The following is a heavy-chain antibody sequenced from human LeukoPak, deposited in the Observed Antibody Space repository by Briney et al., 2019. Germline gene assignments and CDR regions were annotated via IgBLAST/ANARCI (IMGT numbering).Heavy chain of an antibody. CDR2: ISGSNGKT. V-gene: IGHV1-18*01. D-gene: IGHD1-1*01. J-gene: IGHJ4*02. Sequence: ASVKVSCKASGYSFISYGINWVRQAPGQGLEWMGWISGSNGKTNSAQNVQGRVTMTTDTSTSTAYMELRSLRSDDTAVYYCARAPNSQSPTDYWGRGTLVTVSS. CDR1: GYSFISYG. CDR3: ARAPNSQSPTDY.